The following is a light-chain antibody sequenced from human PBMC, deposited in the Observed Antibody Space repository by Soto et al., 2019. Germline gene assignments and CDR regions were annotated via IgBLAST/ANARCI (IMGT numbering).Light chain of an antibody. CDR2: DVP. CDR1: QSVSSH. J-gene: IGKJ1*01. Sequence: EIVLTQSPATLSLSPGERATLSCRASQSVSSHLAWYQQKPGQAPRLLIYDVPNRATGIPARFSGSGSGTGFTLTISSLEPEDFAVYYCQQRSHYWTFGQGTKVDIK. CDR3: QQRSHYWT. V-gene: IGKV3-11*01.